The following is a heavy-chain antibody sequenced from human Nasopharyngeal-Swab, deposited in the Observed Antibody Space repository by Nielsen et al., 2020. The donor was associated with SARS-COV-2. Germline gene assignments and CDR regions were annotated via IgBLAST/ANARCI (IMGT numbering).Heavy chain of an antibody. D-gene: IGHD2-15*01. J-gene: IGHJ4*02. CDR1: GFIFSYSA. Sequence: GESLKISCAASGFIFSYSAIHWVRQASRKGLEWVGRIRSKGNSYATEYAASVEVRFTISRDDSKNTAYLQMNSLMTEDTAVYYCSRCGGSCYTGKDYWGQGTLVTVSS. V-gene: IGHV3-73*01. CDR2: IRSKGNSYAT. CDR3: SRCGGSCYTGKDY.